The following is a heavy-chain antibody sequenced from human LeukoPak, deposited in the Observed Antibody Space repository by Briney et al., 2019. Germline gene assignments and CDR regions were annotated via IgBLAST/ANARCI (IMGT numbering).Heavy chain of an antibody. V-gene: IGHV4-59*05. CDR3: ASFFYDFWSGDNWFDP. J-gene: IGHJ5*02. Sequence: SETLSLTCTVSGGSISNYYWSWIRQPPGKGLEWIGSIYYSGSTYYNPSLKSRVTISVDTSKNQFSLKLSSVTAADTAVYYCASFFYDFWSGDNWFDPWGQGTLVTVSS. CDR1: GGSISNYY. CDR2: IYYSGST. D-gene: IGHD3-3*01.